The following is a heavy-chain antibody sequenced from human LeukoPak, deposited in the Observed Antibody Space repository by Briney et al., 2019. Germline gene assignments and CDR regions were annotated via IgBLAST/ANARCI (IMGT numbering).Heavy chain of an antibody. CDR3: ARHNTASPPDY. CDR1: GGSISSSNYY. J-gene: IGHJ4*02. V-gene: IGHV4-39*01. CDR2: IYYSGTT. Sequence: PSETLSLTCTVSGGSISSSNYYWEWVRQPPGKGLEWIGCIYYSGTTYYNPSLKSRLTISVDTSKNQFSLRLSSVTAADTAVYYCARHNTASPPDYWGQGTLVTVAS. D-gene: IGHD6-6*01.